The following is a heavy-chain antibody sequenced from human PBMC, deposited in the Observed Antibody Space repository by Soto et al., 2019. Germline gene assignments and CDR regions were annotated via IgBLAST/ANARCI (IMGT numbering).Heavy chain of an antibody. CDR2: ISYDGSHK. J-gene: IGHJ4*02. CDR3: AKHLVKTSSWPAD. V-gene: IGHV3-30*18. D-gene: IGHD6-19*01. CDR1: GFNFSTYG. Sequence: HVQLVESGGGVVQPGRSLRLSCAVSGFNFSTYGMHWVRQAPGKGLEWVAVISYDGSHKAFADSVKGRIAISRNNSKNTLILQMNSIREEDTAVYYCAKHLVKTSSWPADWGQGTLVTVSS.